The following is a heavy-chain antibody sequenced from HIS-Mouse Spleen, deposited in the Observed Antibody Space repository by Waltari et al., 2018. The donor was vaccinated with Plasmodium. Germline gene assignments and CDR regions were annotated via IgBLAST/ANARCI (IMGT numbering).Heavy chain of an antibody. CDR2: IYYSGST. J-gene: IGHJ4*02. CDR3: AREVNSGTVDY. V-gene: IGHV4-59*01. Sequence: QVQLPESGPGLVKPSETLSLTCTVSGGSISSYYWNWIRQPPGKGLEWIGYIYYSGSTNYNPSLKSRGTISVDTSKNQFSLKLSSVTAADTAVYYCAREVNSGTVDYWGQGTLVTVSS. CDR1: GGSISSYY. D-gene: IGHD1-26*01.